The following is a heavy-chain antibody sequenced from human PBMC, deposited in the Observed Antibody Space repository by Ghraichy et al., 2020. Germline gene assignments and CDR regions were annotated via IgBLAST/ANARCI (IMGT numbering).Heavy chain of an antibody. D-gene: IGHD5-24*01. Sequence: ASVKVSCKASGYTFTGYYMHWVRQAPGQGLEWMGWINPNSGGTNYAQKFQGRVTMTRDTSISTAYMELSRLRSDDTAVYYCARDRVLSAKGYSDAFDIWGQGTMVTVSS. CDR3: ARDRVLSAKGYSDAFDI. CDR1: GYTFTGYY. CDR2: INPNSGGT. V-gene: IGHV1-2*02. J-gene: IGHJ3*02.